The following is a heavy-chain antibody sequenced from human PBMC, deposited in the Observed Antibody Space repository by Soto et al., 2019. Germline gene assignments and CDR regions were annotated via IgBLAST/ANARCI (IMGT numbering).Heavy chain of an antibody. CDR3: AKVSQLWSPVDL. D-gene: IGHD5-18*01. Sequence: GGALILSCASSGFTFSSYAMSWVRQAPGEGLEWVSAISCSGGSTYYADSVKGRFTISRDNSKNTLYLQMNSLRAEDTAVYYCAKVSQLWSPVDLWAKGPTVTFSS. J-gene: IGHJ6*04. V-gene: IGHV3-23*01. CDR1: GFTFSSYA. CDR2: ISCSGGST.